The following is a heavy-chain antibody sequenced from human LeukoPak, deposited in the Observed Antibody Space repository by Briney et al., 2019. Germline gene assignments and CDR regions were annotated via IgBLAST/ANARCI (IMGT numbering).Heavy chain of an antibody. CDR3: AKDSSNGYSYGFDY. V-gene: IGHV3-30-3*01. D-gene: IGHD5-18*01. Sequence: GGSLRLSCAASGFTFSSYAMHWVRQAPGKGLEWVAVISYDGSNKYYADSVKGRFTISRDNSKNTLYLQMNSLRAEDTAVYYCAKDSSNGYSYGFDYWGQGTLVTVSS. CDR1: GFTFSSYA. CDR2: ISYDGSNK. J-gene: IGHJ4*02.